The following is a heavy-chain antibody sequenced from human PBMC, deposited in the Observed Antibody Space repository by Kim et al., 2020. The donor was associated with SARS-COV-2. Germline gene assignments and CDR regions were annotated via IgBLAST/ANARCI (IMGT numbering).Heavy chain of an antibody. V-gene: IGHV4-39*01. CDR2: IYYSGST. D-gene: IGHD6-19*01. Sequence: SETLSLTCTVSGGSISSSSYYWGWIRQPPGKGLEWIGSIYYSGSTYYNPSLKSRVTISVDTSKNQFSLKLSSVTAADTAVYYCARRGRTSIAVAGTGHYGMDVWGQGTTVTVSS. CDR3: ARRGRTSIAVAGTGHYGMDV. J-gene: IGHJ6*02. CDR1: GGSISSSSYY.